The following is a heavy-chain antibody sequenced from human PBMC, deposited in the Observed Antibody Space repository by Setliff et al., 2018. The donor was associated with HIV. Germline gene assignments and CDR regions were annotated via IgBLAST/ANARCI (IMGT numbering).Heavy chain of an antibody. CDR1: GGTFTNYA. CDR2: IIPFFGAP. CDR3: ARGVLLAVFDFDH. Sequence: ASVKVSCKASGGTFTNYAISWVRQAPGQGLEWMGGIIPFFGAPNYAQKFQGRVTITADESTSTAYMELSSLRSEDTAVYFCARGVLLAVFDFDHWGQGTLVTVSS. J-gene: IGHJ4*02. V-gene: IGHV1-69*13. D-gene: IGHD1-26*01.